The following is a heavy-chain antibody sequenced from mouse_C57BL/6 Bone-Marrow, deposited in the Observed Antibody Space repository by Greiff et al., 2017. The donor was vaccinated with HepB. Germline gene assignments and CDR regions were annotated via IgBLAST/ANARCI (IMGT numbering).Heavy chain of an antibody. D-gene: IGHD2-4*01. CDR2: ISSGGDYI. Sequence: EVKLVESGEGLVKPGGSLKLSCAASGFTFSSYAMSWVRQTPEKRLEWVAYISSGGDYIYYADTVKGRFTISRDNARNTLYLQMSRLKSEDTAMYYCTREGGIYDYDDGYAMDYWGQGTSVTVSS. V-gene: IGHV5-9-1*02. CDR1: GFTFSSYA. J-gene: IGHJ4*01. CDR3: TREGGIYDYDDGYAMDY.